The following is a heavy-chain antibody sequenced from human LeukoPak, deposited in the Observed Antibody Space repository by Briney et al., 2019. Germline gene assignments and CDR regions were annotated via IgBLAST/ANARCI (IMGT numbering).Heavy chain of an antibody. Sequence: GGSLRLSCAAAGFTFSHYGMHWVRQAPGKGLEWVAVIWSDGTNKYYAASVKGRFTISRDDSGNTVYLQMNSLRPEDTGVYYCAKDAQRGFDYSNSLEYWGQGTPVTVST. D-gene: IGHD4-11*01. CDR3: AKDAQRGFDYSNSLEY. CDR2: IWSDGTNK. CDR1: GFTFSHYG. J-gene: IGHJ4*02. V-gene: IGHV3-33*06.